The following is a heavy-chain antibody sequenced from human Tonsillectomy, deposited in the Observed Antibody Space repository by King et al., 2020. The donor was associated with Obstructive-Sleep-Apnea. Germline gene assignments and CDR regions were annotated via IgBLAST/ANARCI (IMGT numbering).Heavy chain of an antibody. D-gene: IGHD5-12*01. Sequence: QLVQSGAEVKKPGASVKVSCKASGYTFSNYGISWVRQAPGQGLEWVGWISAYSGNTNYAQKLQGRVTMTTDTSTSTAYMELRSLRSDDTAVYYCARDLGIVATTTTTLFDYWGQGTLVTVSS. CDR1: GYTFSNYG. CDR3: ARDLGIVATTTTTLFDY. J-gene: IGHJ4*02. V-gene: IGHV1-18*04. CDR2: ISAYSGNT.